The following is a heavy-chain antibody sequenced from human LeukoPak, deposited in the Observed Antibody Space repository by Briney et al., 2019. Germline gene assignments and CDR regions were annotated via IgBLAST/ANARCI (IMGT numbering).Heavy chain of an antibody. Sequence: ASVKVSCKASGYTFTSYDINWVRQATGQGLEWMGWMNPNSGGTNYAQKFQGRVTMTRDTSISTAYMELSRLRSDDTAVYYCASRRTFRQIAAAATNWFDPWGQGTLVTVSS. J-gene: IGHJ5*02. D-gene: IGHD6-13*01. CDR3: ASRRTFRQIAAAATNWFDP. V-gene: IGHV1-2*02. CDR2: MNPNSGGT. CDR1: GYTFTSYD.